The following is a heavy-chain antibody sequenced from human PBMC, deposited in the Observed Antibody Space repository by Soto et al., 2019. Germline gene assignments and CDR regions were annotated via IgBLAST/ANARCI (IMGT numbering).Heavy chain of an antibody. D-gene: IGHD3-16*01. CDR1: GYTFTTYG. CDR2: INTYNGKT. V-gene: IGHV1-18*01. J-gene: IGHJ6*02. CDR3: ASRITFGGVLNGMDV. Sequence: QVQLVQSGAEVKKPGAAVKVSCKASGYTFTTYGITWVRQAPGQGLEWMGWINTYNGKTYYAQKLQGRATMTTDTSTSTAYIELRSLRYDDTAVYYCASRITFGGVLNGMDVWGPGTTVTVSS.